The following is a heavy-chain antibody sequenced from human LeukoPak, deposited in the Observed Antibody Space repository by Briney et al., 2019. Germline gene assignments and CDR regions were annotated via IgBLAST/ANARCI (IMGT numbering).Heavy chain of an antibody. D-gene: IGHD2-2*02. J-gene: IGHJ4*02. CDR3: ARTYCSSTSCYNRFDY. Sequence: PGESLKISCEGAGYSFTSYWIGWVRQMPGKGLEWMGIIYAGDSDTRYSPSCQGPVTIAADKSISTAYLKWSSLKASGPAMYYCARTYCSSTSCYNRFDYWGQGTPVTVSS. CDR2: IYAGDSDT. CDR1: GYSFTSYW. V-gene: IGHV5-51*01.